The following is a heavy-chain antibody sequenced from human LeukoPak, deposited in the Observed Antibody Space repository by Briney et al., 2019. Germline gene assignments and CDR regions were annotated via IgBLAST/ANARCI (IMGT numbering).Heavy chain of an antibody. V-gene: IGHV1-8*03. CDR3: ARASSSSSRSLNWFDP. CDR1: GYTFTSYD. J-gene: IGHJ5*02. CDR2: MNPNSGNT. D-gene: IGHD6-6*01. Sequence: ASVKVSCKASGYTFTSYDINWVRQAAGQGLEWMGWMNPNSGNTGYAQKFQGRVTITRNTSISTAYMELSSLRSEDTAVYYCARASSSSSRSLNWFDPWGQGTLVTVSS.